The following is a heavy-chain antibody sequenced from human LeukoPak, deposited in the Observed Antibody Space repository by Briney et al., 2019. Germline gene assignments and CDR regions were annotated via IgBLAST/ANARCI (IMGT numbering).Heavy chain of an antibody. CDR3: AKEVRAYYYYGMDV. J-gene: IGHJ6*02. V-gene: IGHV3-23*01. CDR1: GFTFSSYA. CDR2: ISGSGGST. Sequence: GGSPRLSCAVSGFTFSSYAMSWVRQAPGKGLEWVSGISGSGGSTYYADSVKGRFTISRDNSKNTLYLQMNSLRAEDTAVHYCAKEVRAYYYYGMDVWGQGTTVTVSS.